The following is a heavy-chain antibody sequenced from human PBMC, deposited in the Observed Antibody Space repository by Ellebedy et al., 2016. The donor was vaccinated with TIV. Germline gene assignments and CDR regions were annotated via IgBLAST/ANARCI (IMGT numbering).Heavy chain of an antibody. D-gene: IGHD2-2*01. J-gene: IGHJ4*02. CDR2: ISYSGGT. Sequence: MPSETLSLTCTVSGGSISSSPYHWGWIRQPPGKGLEWIGSISYSGGTYYSPSLKSRVTISVDTSKNHFSLKLSSVTAADTAEYYCGWDCSSTSCRGGYWGRGTLVTVSS. V-gene: IGHV4-39*02. CDR3: GWDCSSTSCRGGY. CDR1: GGSISSSPYH.